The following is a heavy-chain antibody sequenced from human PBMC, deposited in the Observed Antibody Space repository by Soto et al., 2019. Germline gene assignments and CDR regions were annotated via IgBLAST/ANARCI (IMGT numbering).Heavy chain of an antibody. CDR2: IIPILGIA. Sequence: QVQLVQSGAEVKKPGSSVKVSCKASGGTFSSYTISWVRQAPGQGLEWMGRIIPILGIANYAQKFQGSVTITADKSTSTAYMELSSLRSEDTAVYYCATGYCSSTSCYHYYYYYMDVWGKGTTVTVSS. D-gene: IGHD2-2*01. J-gene: IGHJ6*03. CDR1: GGTFSSYT. V-gene: IGHV1-69*02. CDR3: ATGYCSSTSCYHYYYYYMDV.